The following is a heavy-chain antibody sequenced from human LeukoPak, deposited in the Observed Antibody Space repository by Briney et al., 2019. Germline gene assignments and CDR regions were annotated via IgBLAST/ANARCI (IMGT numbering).Heavy chain of an antibody. V-gene: IGHV3-74*01. CDR3: ARNSAMEQWLPLDY. CDR2: INSDGSST. J-gene: IGHJ4*02. D-gene: IGHD6-19*01. Sequence: GRSLRLSCAASGFTFSSYWMHWVRQTPGKGLVWVSRINSDGSSTSYADSVKGRFTISRDNAKNTLFLQMNSLRAEDTAVYYCARNSAMEQWLPLDYWGQGTLVTVSS. CDR1: GFTFSSYW.